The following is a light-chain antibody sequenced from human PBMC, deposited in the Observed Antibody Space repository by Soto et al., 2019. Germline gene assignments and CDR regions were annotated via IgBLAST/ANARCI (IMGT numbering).Light chain of an antibody. CDR1: QSVSSN. J-gene: IGKJ1*01. V-gene: IGKV3-15*01. Sequence: EVVMTQSPATLSVSLGDRATLSCRASQSVSSNLAWYQQKPGQGPRLLIYGASTRATGIPARFSGSGSGTEFTLTISSLQSEDFAVYSCQQYDSSPRTFGQGTRVEIK. CDR3: QQYDSSPRT. CDR2: GAS.